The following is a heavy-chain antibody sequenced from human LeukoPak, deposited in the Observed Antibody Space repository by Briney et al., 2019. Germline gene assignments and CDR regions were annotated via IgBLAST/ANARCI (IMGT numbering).Heavy chain of an antibody. V-gene: IGHV7-4-1*02. CDR3: ARTHYDILTGYSVDAFDI. J-gene: IGHJ3*02. D-gene: IGHD3-9*01. Sequence: ASVKVSCKASGYTFTSYAMNWVRQAPGQGLEWMGWINTNTGNPTYAQGFTGLFVFSLDTSVSTAYLQISSLKAEDTAVYYCARTHYDILTGYSVDAFDIWGQGTMVTVSS. CDR1: GYTFTSYA. CDR2: INTNTGNP.